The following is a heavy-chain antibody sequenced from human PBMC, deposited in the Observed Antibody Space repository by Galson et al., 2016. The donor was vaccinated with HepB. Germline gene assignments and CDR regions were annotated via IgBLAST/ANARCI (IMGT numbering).Heavy chain of an antibody. CDR2: ISDDGSKK. V-gene: IGHV3-30*04. J-gene: IGHJ4*02. CDR1: GFTFRFWP. Sequence: SLRLSCAASGFTFRFWPMHWVRQAPGKGLEWVTLISDDGSKKFYADFVKGRFTVSRDNLKNTLSRQTNSLRPEDSAVYYCASPDYGDRLYFDYWGQGTLASVSS. D-gene: IGHD4-17*01. CDR3: ASPDYGDRLYFDY.